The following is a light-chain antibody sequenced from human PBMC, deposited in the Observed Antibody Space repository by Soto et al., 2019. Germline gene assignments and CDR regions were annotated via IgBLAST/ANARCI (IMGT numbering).Light chain of an antibody. CDR2: HDR. CDR1: NIGTKS. CDR3: QVWDDNSDHTGV. J-gene: IGLJ3*02. V-gene: IGLV3-21*02. Sequence: SYELTQPPSVSVAPGQTATITCGGNNIGTKSVHWYQQKPGQAPVLVVFHDRDRPSGIPDRFSGSHSGNTATLNISRVEAGDEADYYCQVWDDNSDHTGVFGVGTKLTDL.